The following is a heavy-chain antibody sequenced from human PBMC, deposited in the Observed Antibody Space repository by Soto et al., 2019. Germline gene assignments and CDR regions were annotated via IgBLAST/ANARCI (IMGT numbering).Heavy chain of an antibody. J-gene: IGHJ4*02. V-gene: IGHV3-74*01. CDR3: AKDLIYGSGTYDY. CDR1: GFTFSSFW. Sequence: AQLVESGGGLVQPGGSLRLSCAASGFTFSSFWMHWVRQAPGKGLVWVSRIKTDGSGANYADSVKGRFTISRDNAENTLYLQMNSLRDEDTAVYYCAKDLIYGSGTYDYWGQGTLVTVSS. CDR2: IKTDGSGA. D-gene: IGHD3-10*01.